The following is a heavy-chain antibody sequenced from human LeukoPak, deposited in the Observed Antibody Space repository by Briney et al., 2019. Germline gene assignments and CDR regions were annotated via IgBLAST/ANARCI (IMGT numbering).Heavy chain of an antibody. CDR2: TYYRSKWYN. CDR3: ARRKAATFGMDV. Sequence: SQTLSLTCAISGDSVSSNSATWNWIRQSPSRGLEWLGRTYYRSKWYNDYAVSMKSRITINPDTSKNQFSLQLNSVTPEDTAVYYCARRKAATFGMDVWAQGPTVTVSS. D-gene: IGHD6-13*01. V-gene: IGHV6-1*01. J-gene: IGHJ6*02. CDR1: GDSVSSNSAT.